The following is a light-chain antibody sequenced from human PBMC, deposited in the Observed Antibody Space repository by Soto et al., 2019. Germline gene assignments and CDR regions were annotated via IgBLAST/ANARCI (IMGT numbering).Light chain of an antibody. CDR3: KQRSNWPIT. Sequence: EIVVTQSPATLSFSPGERATLSSRASQSVSSYLAWYQQKPGQAPRLLIYDASNRATGIPARFSGTGSGTDFTLTISSLEPEDFAVYYCKQRSNWPITFGQGTRLEI. CDR2: DAS. V-gene: IGKV3-11*01. CDR1: QSVSSY. J-gene: IGKJ5*01.